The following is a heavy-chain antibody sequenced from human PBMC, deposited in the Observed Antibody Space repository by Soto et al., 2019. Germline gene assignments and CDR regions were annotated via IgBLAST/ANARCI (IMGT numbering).Heavy chain of an antibody. V-gene: IGHV4-59*01. J-gene: IGHJ4*02. CDR3: AIDSVYCGGDWNFDS. CDR2: IYYSGST. Sequence: PSETLSLTCTVSGGSISSYYWSWIRQPPGKGLEWIGYIYYSGSTNYNPSLKSRVTISVDTSKNQFSLKLSSVTAADTAVYYCAIDSVYCGGDWNFDSSGPGILVTGSS. CDR1: GGSISSYY. D-gene: IGHD2-21*02.